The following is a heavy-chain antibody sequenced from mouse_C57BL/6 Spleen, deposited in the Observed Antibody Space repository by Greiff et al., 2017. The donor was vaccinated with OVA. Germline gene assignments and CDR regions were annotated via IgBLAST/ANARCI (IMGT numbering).Heavy chain of an antibody. CDR2: IDPEGGDT. CDR3: AREGPPPRGAMDY. CDR1: GFNINDYS. Sequence: VQLQQSGAELVKPGASVKLSCTASGFNINDYSMHWVKQRPEQGLEWIGWIDPEGGDTNSAPKFQGTATLSADTSSSTAYMQRSSLTTEDAAVDYGAREGPPPRGAMDYWGQGTSVTVSS. V-gene: IGHV14-2*01. J-gene: IGHJ4*01. D-gene: IGHD3-3*01.